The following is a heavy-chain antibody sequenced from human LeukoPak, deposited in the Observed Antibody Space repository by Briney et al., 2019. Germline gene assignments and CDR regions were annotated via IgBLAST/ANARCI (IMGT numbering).Heavy chain of an antibody. CDR1: GGSISSSSYY. CDR3: ARSSEGRYYYDSSGFSYYYYYMDV. CDR2: IYYSGST. D-gene: IGHD3-22*01. V-gene: IGHV4-39*07. Sequence: SETLSLTCTVSGGSISSSSYYWGWIRQPPGKGLEWIGSIYYSGSTYYNPSLKSRVTISVDTSKNQFSLKLSSVTAADTAVYYCARSSEGRYYYDSSGFSYYYYYMDVWGKGTTVTIPS. J-gene: IGHJ6*03.